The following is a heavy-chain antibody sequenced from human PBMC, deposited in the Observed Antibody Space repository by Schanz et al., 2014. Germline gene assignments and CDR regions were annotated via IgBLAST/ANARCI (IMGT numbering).Heavy chain of an antibody. D-gene: IGHD7-27*01. CDR1: GGTFSTYT. V-gene: IGHV1-69*08. CDR3: ARDNDMLIGNVNGDDYYYAMDV. J-gene: IGHJ6*02. CDR2: IIPILGIA. Sequence: QVQLVQSGAEVKKPGSSVKVSCKASGGTFSTYTISWVRQAPGQGLEWMGRIIPILGIANYAQKFQGRVTITADKSTFTAYMDVSSLRSEDTAVYYCARDNDMLIGNVNGDDYYYAMDVWGPGTTVTVS.